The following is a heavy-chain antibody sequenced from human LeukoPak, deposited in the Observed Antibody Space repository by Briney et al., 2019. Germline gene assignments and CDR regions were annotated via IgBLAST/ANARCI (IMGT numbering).Heavy chain of an antibody. Sequence: ASVKVSCKASGYTFTSYAMHWVRQAPAQGLEWMGWITLSGGTNYPQKFQGRVAITRDTSITTAYMDLSRLTSDDTAVYYCARDRYGDGFAHFDYWGQGALVTVSS. CDR1: GYTFTSYA. J-gene: IGHJ4*02. V-gene: IGHV1-2*02. CDR2: ITLSGGT. D-gene: IGHD5-24*01. CDR3: ARDRYGDGFAHFDY.